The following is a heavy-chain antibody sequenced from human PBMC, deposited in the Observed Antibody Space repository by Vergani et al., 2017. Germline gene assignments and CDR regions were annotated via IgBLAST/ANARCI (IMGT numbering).Heavy chain of an antibody. CDR3: AREGYGSGRATPGAFDI. V-gene: IGHV1-69*08. J-gene: IGHJ3*02. D-gene: IGHD3-10*01. CDR2: IIPILDIT. CDR1: GGTFSSYT. Sequence: QVQLVQSGAEVKKPGSSVKVSCKASGGTFSSYTISWVRQAPGQGLEWMGRIIPILDITNYAQKFQGRVTITADKSTSTAYMELSSLRSEDTAVYYCAREGYGSGRATPGAFDIWGQGTMVTVSS.